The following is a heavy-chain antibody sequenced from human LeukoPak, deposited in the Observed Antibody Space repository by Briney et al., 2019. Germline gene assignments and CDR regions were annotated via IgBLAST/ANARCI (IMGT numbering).Heavy chain of an antibody. CDR3: ARDKVTY. Sequence: GGSLRLSCAASGFTFSTFAMNWVRQAPGKGLEWVAHINKDGSEKYYVDSVKGRFTISRDNAKNSLYLQMNSLRVEDTAVYYCARDKVTYWGRGTLVTVSS. CDR2: INKDGSEK. V-gene: IGHV3-7*01. CDR1: GFTFSTFA. J-gene: IGHJ4*02.